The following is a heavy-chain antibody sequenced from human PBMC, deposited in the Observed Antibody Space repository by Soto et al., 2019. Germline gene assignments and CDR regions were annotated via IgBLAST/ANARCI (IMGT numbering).Heavy chain of an antibody. V-gene: IGHV3-21*01. CDR3: ARDPGSSSWYPFDY. Sequence: GGSLRLSCAASGFTFSSYSMNWVRQAPGKGLEWVSSISSSSGYIYYADSVKGRFTISRDNAKNSLYLQMNSLRAEDTAVYYCARDPGSSSWYPFDYWGQGTLVTVSS. CDR1: GFTFSSYS. D-gene: IGHD6-13*01. CDR2: ISSSSGYI. J-gene: IGHJ4*02.